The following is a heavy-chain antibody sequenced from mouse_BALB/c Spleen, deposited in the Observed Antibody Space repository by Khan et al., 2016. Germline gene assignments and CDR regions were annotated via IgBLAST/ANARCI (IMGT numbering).Heavy chain of an antibody. Sequence: EVQLQESGPGLVKPSQSLSLTCTVTGYSITSDYAWNWIRQFPGNKLEWMGYITFSGFTGSNPSLKSRISITRDTSKNQFFLHLNSVTTEDTATYYCANSGNYFDNWGQGTTLTGSS. J-gene: IGHJ2*01. V-gene: IGHV3-2*02. CDR2: ITFSGFT. CDR3: ANSGNYFDN. D-gene: IGHD3-2*02. CDR1: GYSITSDYA.